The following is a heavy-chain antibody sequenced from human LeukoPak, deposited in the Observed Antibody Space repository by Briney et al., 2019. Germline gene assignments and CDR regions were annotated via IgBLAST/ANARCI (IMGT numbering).Heavy chain of an antibody. V-gene: IGHV4-34*01. CDR1: GGSFSDYY. D-gene: IGHD5-18*01. CDR2: IYYSGST. Sequence: PSETLSLTCAVYGGSFSDYYWGWIRQPPGKGLEWIGSIYYSGSTYYNPSLKSRVTISVDTSKNQFSLKLSSVTAADTAVYYCASRHYNGYSYGYGYYFDYWGQGTLVTVSS. CDR3: ASRHYNGYSYGYGYYFDY. J-gene: IGHJ4*02.